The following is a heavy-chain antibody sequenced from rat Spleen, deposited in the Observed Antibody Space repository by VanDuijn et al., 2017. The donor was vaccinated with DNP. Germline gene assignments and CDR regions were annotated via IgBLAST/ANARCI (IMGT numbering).Heavy chain of an antibody. CDR3: AREQHYYFDY. CDR1: GFTFSSFP. D-gene: IGHD1-10*01. Sequence: EVQLVESGGGLVQPGRSMKLSCAASGFTFSSFPMAWVRQAPKEGLEWVAIVSHSDGITYYPDSVKGRFTISRDNSKSSLYLQMNSLKSEDTATYYCAREQHYYFDYWGQGVMVTVSS. V-gene: IGHV5-46*01. J-gene: IGHJ2*01. CDR2: VSHSDGIT.